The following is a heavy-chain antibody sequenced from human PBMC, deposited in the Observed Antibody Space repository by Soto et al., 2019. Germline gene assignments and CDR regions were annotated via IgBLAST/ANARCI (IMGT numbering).Heavy chain of an antibody. CDR2: IYSKGNT. J-gene: IGHJ4*02. CDR3: ARLGGFSSGTFDH. CDR1: GCSINDRTYY. V-gene: IGHV4-39*01. D-gene: IGHD1-1*01. Sequence: XEPLSLTFPVSGCSINDRTYYWGWVRQPPGWGLEWIGSIYSKGNTYYNPSLKGRVTISVDMSKNQFALRVNSVTATDTAVYFCARLGGFSSGTFDHWGQGALVTVSS.